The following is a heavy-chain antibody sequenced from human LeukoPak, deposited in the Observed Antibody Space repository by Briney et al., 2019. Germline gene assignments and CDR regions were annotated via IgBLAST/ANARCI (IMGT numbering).Heavy chain of an antibody. D-gene: IGHD3-22*01. CDR3: ARDDSSRDDSGGYHF. Sequence: SETLSLTCTVSGASINSYYWNWIRQSAGKGLEWIGRIYTSGGTDYNPSLKSRVTMSLDTSKNHLSLKMTSVTAADTAIYYCARDDSSRDDSGGYHFWGRGVLVTVSS. CDR2: IYTSGGT. J-gene: IGHJ4*02. V-gene: IGHV4-4*07. CDR1: GASINSYY.